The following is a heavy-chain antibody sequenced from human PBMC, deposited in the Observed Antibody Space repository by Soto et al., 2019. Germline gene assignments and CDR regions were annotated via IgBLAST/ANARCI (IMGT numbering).Heavy chain of an antibody. Sequence: HPGGSLRLSCAASGFTFSNYAMVWVRQAPGKGLEWVSAIARAGDLIRYADSVEGRFTISRDNSNNTLYLQMSSLRAEDTAIYFFAKSLTWQLQYYFDPWGPGTKFTSPQ. V-gene: IGHV3-23*01. CDR1: GFTFSNYA. CDR3: AKSLTWQLQYYFDP. D-gene: IGHD1-26*01. CDR2: IARAGDLI. J-gene: IGHJ5*02.